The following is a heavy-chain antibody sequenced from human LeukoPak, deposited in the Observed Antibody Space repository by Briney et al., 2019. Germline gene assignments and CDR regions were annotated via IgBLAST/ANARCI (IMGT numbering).Heavy chain of an antibody. CDR3: ARAVGVVAALHP. V-gene: IGHV4-34*01. J-gene: IGHJ5*02. CDR1: GGSFSGYY. Sequence: PSETLSLTCAVYGGSFSGYYWSWIRQPPGKGLEWIGEINHSGSTNYNPSLKSRVTISVDTSKSQFSLKLSFVTAADTAVYYCARAVGVVAALHPWGQGTLVTVSS. D-gene: IGHD2-15*01. CDR2: INHSGST.